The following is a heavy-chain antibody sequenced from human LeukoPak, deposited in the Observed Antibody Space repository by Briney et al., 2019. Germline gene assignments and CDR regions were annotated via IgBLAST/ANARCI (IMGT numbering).Heavy chain of an antibody. D-gene: IGHD1-1*01. J-gene: IGHJ4*02. V-gene: IGHV3-48*01. CDR2: ISSSSSTI. CDR3: AKDKGPGTTYYFDY. CDR1: GFTFSSYS. Sequence: GGPLRLSCAASGFTFSSYSMNWVRQAPGKGLEWVSYISSSSSTIYYADSVKGRFTVSRDNAKNSLYLQMNSLRAEDTAVYYCAKDKGPGTTYYFDYWGQGTLVTVSS.